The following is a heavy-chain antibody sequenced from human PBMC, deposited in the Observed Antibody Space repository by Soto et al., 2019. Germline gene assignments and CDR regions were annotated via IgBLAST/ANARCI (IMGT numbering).Heavy chain of an antibody. Sequence: QVQLVESGGGLVKPGGSLRLSCAASGFTFSDYYMSWVRQAPGKGLEWVSYISPSGGTVYHADSVKGRFTISRDNAKNALSLQMNSLTPEDTYVYYCARLVQFDYLGQGTLGTFSS. J-gene: IGHJ4*02. D-gene: IGHD3-10*02. V-gene: IGHV3-11*01. CDR3: ARLVQFDY. CDR1: GFTFSDYY. CDR2: ISPSGGTV.